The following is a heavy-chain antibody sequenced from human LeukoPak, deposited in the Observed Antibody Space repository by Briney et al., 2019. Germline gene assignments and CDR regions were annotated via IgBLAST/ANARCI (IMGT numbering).Heavy chain of an antibody. D-gene: IGHD3-10*01. CDR1: GFSISTTG. CDR3: AKERSGYYGSGSYFDP. V-gene: IGHV3-30*02. CDR2: IRYDGTNK. Sequence: GGSLRLACTASGFSISTTGMHWVRQAPGKGLEWVAFIRYDGTNKFYADSVKGRFTISRDNAKNSLYLQMNSLRAEDTALYYCAKERSGYYGSGSYFDPRGHGTLVTVSS. J-gene: IGHJ5*02.